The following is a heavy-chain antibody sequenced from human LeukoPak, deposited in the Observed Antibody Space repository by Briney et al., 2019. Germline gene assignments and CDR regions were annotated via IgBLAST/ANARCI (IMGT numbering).Heavy chain of an antibody. J-gene: IGHJ3*02. CDR2: IKQDGSEK. V-gene: IGHV3-7*01. CDR3: ATDHRNLDAFDI. Sequence: GGSLRLSCAASGFTFSSYWMSWVRQAPGKGLEGVANIKQDGSEKYYVDSVKGRFTISRDNAKNSLYLQMNSLRAEDTAVYYCATDHRNLDAFDIWGQGTMVTVSS. CDR1: GFTFSSYW. D-gene: IGHD1-14*01.